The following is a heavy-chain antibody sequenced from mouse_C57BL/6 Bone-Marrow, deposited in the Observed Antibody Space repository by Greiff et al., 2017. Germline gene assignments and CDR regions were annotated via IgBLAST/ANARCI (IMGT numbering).Heavy chain of an antibody. CDR1: GYAFSSSW. D-gene: IGHD1-1*01. J-gene: IGHJ2*01. Sequence: QVQLQQSGPELVKPGASVKISCKASGYAFSSSWMNWVKQRPGKGLEWIGRIYPGDGDTNYNGKFKGKATLTADKSSSTAYMQLSSLTSEDSAVYFCASTTVVARDFDYWGQGTTLTVSS. CDR2: IYPGDGDT. CDR3: ASTTVVARDFDY. V-gene: IGHV1-82*01.